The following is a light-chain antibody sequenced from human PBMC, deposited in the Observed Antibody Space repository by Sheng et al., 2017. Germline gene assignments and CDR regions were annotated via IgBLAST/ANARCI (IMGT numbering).Light chain of an antibody. CDR1: QSVSSI. CDR3: QQYNKWPPA. CDR2: GAS. Sequence: EIVLTQSPGTLSLSPGERATLSCRASQSVSSILAWYQQKPGQAPRLLIYGASTRATGIPARFSGSGSGTEFTLTISSLQSEDFAVYYCQQYNKWPPAFGGGTKVEIK. J-gene: IGKJ4*01. V-gene: IGKV3-15*01.